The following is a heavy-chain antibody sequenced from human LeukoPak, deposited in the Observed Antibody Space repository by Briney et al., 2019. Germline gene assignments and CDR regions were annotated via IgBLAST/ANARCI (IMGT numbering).Heavy chain of an antibody. Sequence: RGTLRLSCAASRFTLSTYSMNWVRQAPGQGLEWVSYISSGSNTISHAASVTGRFTIPRDNAKNSLYLQMNSLRAEDTAVYYCAREYSSSSGRSFDYWGQGTLVTASS. J-gene: IGHJ4*02. CDR2: ISSGSNTI. V-gene: IGHV3-48*01. CDR1: RFTLSTYS. D-gene: IGHD6-6*01. CDR3: AREYSSSSGRSFDY.